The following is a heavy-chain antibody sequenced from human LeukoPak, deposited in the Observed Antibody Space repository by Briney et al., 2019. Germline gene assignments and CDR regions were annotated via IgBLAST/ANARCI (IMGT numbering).Heavy chain of an antibody. CDR1: GGSISSYY. D-gene: IGHD3-9*01. CDR2: IYYSGST. Sequence: NPSETLSLTCTVSGGSISSYYWSWIRQPPGKGLEWIGYIYYSGSTNYNPSLKSRVTISVDTSKNQFSLKLSSVTAADTAVYYCARGVLRYFLDYWGQETLVTVSS. V-gene: IGHV4-59*01. J-gene: IGHJ4*02. CDR3: ARGVLRYFLDY.